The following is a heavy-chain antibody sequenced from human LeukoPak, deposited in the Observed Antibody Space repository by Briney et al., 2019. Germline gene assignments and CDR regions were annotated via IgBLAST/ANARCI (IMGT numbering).Heavy chain of an antibody. CDR1: GGSISSYY. Sequence: SETLSLTCTVSGGSISSYYWSWIRQPPGKGLEWIGYIYSSGSTNYSPSLKSRVTISVDTSKNQFSLKLYSVTAADTAVYYCARRYRGYGNAFDIWGQGTMVTVSS. J-gene: IGHJ3*02. CDR3: ARRYRGYGNAFDI. CDR2: IYSSGST. V-gene: IGHV4-59*08. D-gene: IGHD5-12*01.